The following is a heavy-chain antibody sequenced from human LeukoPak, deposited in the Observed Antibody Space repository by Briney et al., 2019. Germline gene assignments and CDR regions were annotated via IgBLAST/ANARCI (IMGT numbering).Heavy chain of an antibody. CDR3: ATGVHGITAAGDYYFDY. CDR1: GGSISSSSYY. D-gene: IGHD6-13*01. CDR2: IDYSGNT. Sequence: SETLSLTCTVSGGSISSSSYYWGWIRQPPGKGLEWIGSIDYSGNTYYNPSLKSRVTMSVDTSNNQFSLKLSSVTAADTAVYYCATGVHGITAAGDYYFDYWGQGTLVTVSS. J-gene: IGHJ4*02. V-gene: IGHV4-39*07.